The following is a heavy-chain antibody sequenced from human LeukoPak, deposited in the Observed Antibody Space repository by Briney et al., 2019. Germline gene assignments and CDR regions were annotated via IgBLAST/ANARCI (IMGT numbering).Heavy chain of an antibody. J-gene: IGHJ3*02. CDR1: GYSFMTYW. CDR2: IYPGDSDT. V-gene: IGHV5-51*01. D-gene: IGHD3-22*01. Sequence: GESLKISCQASGYSFMTYWTGWVRQMPGKGLEWMAIIYPGDSDTKYSPSFQDQVTIPADKSINTAYLHWRSLKASDTAMYYCARLSMIDTFDIWGLGTVVTVSS. CDR3: ARLSMIDTFDI.